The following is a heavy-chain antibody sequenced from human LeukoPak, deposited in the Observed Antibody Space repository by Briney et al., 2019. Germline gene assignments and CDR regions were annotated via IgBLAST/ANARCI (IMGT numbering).Heavy chain of an antibody. V-gene: IGHV4-34*01. D-gene: IGHD3-9*01. CDR1: GGSFSGYY. J-gene: IGHJ5*02. Sequence: SETLSLTCAVYGGSFSGYYWSWIRQPPGKGLEWIGEINHSGSTNYNPSLKSRVTISVDTSKNQFSLKLSSVTAADTAVYYCARAHILTGYYFEQLAAWFDPWGQGALVTVSS. CDR2: INHSGST. CDR3: ARAHILTGYYFEQLAAWFDP.